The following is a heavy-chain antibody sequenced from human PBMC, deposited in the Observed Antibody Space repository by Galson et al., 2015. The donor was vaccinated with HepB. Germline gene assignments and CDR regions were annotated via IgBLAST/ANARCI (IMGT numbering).Heavy chain of an antibody. CDR3: ATGRYSSSWYYFDY. CDR1: GYTFTGYY. Sequence: SVKVSCKASGYTFTGYYMHWVRQAPGQGLEWMGWINPNSGGTNYAQKFQGWVTMTRDTSISTAYMELSRLRSDDTAVYYCATGRYSSSWYYFDYWGQGTLVTVSS. D-gene: IGHD6-13*01. V-gene: IGHV1-2*04. CDR2: INPNSGGT. J-gene: IGHJ4*02.